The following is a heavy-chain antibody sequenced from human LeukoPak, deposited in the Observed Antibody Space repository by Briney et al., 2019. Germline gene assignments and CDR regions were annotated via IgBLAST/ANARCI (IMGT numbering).Heavy chain of an antibody. Sequence: GGSLRPSCAASGFTLSDYHMNWVRQAPGKGLEWVAVIRYDGSDINYADSVKGRFTISRDNSKNTLYLEMNSLRVEDTAVYFCAGSWNIHFDYWGQGTLVTVSS. D-gene: IGHD1/OR15-1a*01. CDR2: IRYDGSDI. J-gene: IGHJ4*02. CDR1: GFTLSDYH. CDR3: AGSWNIHFDY. V-gene: IGHV3-33*08.